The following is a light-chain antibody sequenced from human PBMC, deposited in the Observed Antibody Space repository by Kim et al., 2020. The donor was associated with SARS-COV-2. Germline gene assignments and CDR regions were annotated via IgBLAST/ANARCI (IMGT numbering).Light chain of an antibody. J-gene: IGKJ1*01. CDR1: QSLVHREGNTY. CDR2: KVS. Sequence: PASSPRRSSQSLVHREGNTYLNWFQQRPGQSPKRLIYKVSNRDSGVPDRFSGSGSDTDFTLKISGVEAVDVGVYDCMQATHWPWTFGLGTKGEIK. CDR3: MQATHWPWT. V-gene: IGKV2-30*02.